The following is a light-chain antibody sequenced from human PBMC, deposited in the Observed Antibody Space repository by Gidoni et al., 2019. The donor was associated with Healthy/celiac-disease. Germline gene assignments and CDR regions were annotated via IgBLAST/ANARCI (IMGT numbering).Light chain of an antibody. V-gene: IGKV1-9*01. CDR3: QPLNCYPPFT. CDR1: QGISSY. Sequence: DIQMTPSPSSLSASVGDRVTITCQASQGISSYLAWYQQKPGKAPKLLIYAASTLQSGVPSRFCGSVSYTEFSLTISSLQPEDFSTHYCQPLNCYPPFTFGPGTKVDIK. CDR2: AAS. J-gene: IGKJ3*01.